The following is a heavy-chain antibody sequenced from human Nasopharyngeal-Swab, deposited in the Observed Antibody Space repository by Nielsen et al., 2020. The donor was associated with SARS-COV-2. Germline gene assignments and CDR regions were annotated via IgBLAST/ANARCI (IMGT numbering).Heavy chain of an antibody. CDR3: ARFTPPGRYYDFWFYYMDV. V-gene: IGHV5-51*01. Sequence: GESLKISCKGSGYSFTSYWIGWVRQMPGKGLEWMGIIYSGDSDTRYSPSFQGQVTISADKSISTAYLQWSSLKASDTAMYYCARFTPPGRYYDFWFYYMDVWGKGTTVTVSS. D-gene: IGHD3-3*01. CDR1: GYSFTSYW. J-gene: IGHJ6*03. CDR2: IYSGDSDT.